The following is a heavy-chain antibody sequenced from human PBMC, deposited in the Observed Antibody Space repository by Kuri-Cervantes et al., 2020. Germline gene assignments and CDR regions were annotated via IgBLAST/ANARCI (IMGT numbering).Heavy chain of an antibody. Sequence: GESLKISCTASGFTFNRHTMTWVRQALGKGLEWVSSISTTSTYIFYADSMKGRFTISRDNAENSLYLQMDSLRAEDTAVYYCARGGAMVQVNDYWGQGTLVTVSS. CDR1: GFTFNRHT. D-gene: IGHD3-10*01. J-gene: IGHJ4*02. V-gene: IGHV3-21*01. CDR2: ISTTSTYI. CDR3: ARGGAMVQVNDY.